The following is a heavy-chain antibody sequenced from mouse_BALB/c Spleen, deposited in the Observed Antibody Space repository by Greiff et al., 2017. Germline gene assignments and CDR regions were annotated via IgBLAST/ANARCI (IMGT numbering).Heavy chain of an antibody. CDR3: ARAYYRYGGFAY. V-gene: IGHV2-2*02. Sequence: QVHVKQSGPGLVQPSQSLSITCTVSGFSLTSYGVHWVRQSPGKGLEWLGVIWSGGSTDYNAAFISRLSISKDNSKSQVFFKMNSLQANDTAIYYCARAYYRYGGFAYWGQGTLVTVSA. CDR1: GFSLTSYG. CDR2: IWSGGST. J-gene: IGHJ3*01. D-gene: IGHD2-14*01.